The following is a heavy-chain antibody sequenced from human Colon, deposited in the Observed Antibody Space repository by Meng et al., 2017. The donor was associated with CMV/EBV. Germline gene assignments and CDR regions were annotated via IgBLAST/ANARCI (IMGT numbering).Heavy chain of an antibody. V-gene: IGHV4-34*01. D-gene: IGHD6-6*01. CDR1: GGSFTNYY. J-gene: IGHJ4*02. Sequence: QVHRQQWGAGLLKPSETLSLTCALYGGSFTNYYWSWIRQPPGKGLEWIAEINHSGTTYYNPSLKSRVTLSLDSSTNQFSLKLSSVTAADAAIYYCARGWVRDRSSLHFDYWGQGTLVTVSS. CDR3: ARGWVRDRSSLHFDY. CDR2: INHSGTT.